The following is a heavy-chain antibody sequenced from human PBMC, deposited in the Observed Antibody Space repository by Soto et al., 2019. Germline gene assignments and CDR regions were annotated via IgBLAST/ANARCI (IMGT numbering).Heavy chain of an antibody. D-gene: IGHD3-22*01. CDR3: AGDYYDSSGYAYLGFDY. V-gene: IGHV3-48*01. CDR1: GFTFSSYS. Sequence: EVQLVESGGGLVQPGGSLRLSCAASGFTFSSYSMNWVRQAPGKGLEWVSYISSSSSTIYYADSVKGRFTISRDNAKNSLYLQMISLRAEDTAVYYCAGDYYDSSGYAYLGFDYWGQGTLVTVSS. CDR2: ISSSSSTI. J-gene: IGHJ4*02.